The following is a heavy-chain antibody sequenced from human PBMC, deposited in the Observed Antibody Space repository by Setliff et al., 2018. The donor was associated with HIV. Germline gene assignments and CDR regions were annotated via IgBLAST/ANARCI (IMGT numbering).Heavy chain of an antibody. Sequence: SETLSLTCVVSGASIRSSKWWSWVRQSPGKRLQWIGEIDEGGATNYNPSLKSRVTTSVDRSKDQVSLKMSSVTAADTAVYYCARHDYYDSGGSLLGEYFQHWGQGTVVTAPQ. CDR1: GASIRSSKW. D-gene: IGHD3-22*01. J-gene: IGHJ1*01. CDR3: ARHDYYDSGGSLLGEYFQH. V-gene: IGHV4-4*02. CDR2: IDEGGAT.